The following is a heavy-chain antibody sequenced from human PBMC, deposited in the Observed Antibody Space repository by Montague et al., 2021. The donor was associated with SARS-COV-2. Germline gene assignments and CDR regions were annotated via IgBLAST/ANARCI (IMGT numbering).Heavy chain of an antibody. CDR2: TYYRTKWYN. V-gene: IGHV6-1*01. D-gene: IGHD1-1*01. CDR1: GDSVASHSAS. J-gene: IGHJ6*02. CDR3: TSGREGNYNVMDV. Sequence: CAISGDSVASHSASWNWVTPSPSKGLKWLGGTYYRTKWYNDYAVSVRGRVTINPDTSKNQFSLQLNPVTPEDTAIYYCTSGREGNYNVMDVWGQGTTVTVSS.